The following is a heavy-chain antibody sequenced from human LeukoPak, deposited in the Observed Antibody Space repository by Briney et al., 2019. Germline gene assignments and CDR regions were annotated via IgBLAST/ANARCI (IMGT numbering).Heavy chain of an antibody. D-gene: IGHD3-9*01. CDR3: AGTLTGYYRRLNWFDP. V-gene: IGHV4-34*01. Sequence: PSETLSLTCAVYGVSFSGYYWSWIRQPPGKGLEWIGEINHSGSTNYNPSLKSRVTISVDTSKNQFSLKLSSVTAADTAVYYCAGTLTGYYRRLNWFDPWGQGTLVTVSS. CDR1: GVSFSGYY. J-gene: IGHJ5*02. CDR2: INHSGST.